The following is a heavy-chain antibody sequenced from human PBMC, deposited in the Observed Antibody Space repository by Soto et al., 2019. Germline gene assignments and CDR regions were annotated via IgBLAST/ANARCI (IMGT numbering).Heavy chain of an antibody. Sequence: LQLQESGSGLVKPSQTLSLTCAVSGGSISSGGYSWSWVRQAPGKGLDWVSGISGSGDRTYYADSAKGRFTISKDFSKNSLSLQLDSLRVEDTAVYFCVKDDGGNPSTEPHWGQGTLVTVSS. V-gene: IGHV3-23*01. CDR3: VKDDGGNPSTEPH. D-gene: IGHD2-15*01. J-gene: IGHJ4*02. CDR1: GGSISSGGYS. CDR2: ISGSGDRT.